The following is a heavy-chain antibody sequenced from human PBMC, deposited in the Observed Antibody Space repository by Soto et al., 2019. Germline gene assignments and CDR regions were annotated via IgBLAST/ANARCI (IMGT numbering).Heavy chain of an antibody. Sequence: SETLSLTCTVSGGSISSSSYYWGWIRQPPGKGLEWIGSIYYSGSTYYNPSLKSRVTISVDTSKNQFSLKLSSVTAADTAVYYCARPKGGIVVVPAAKAYNWFDPWGQGTLVTVSS. D-gene: IGHD2-2*01. CDR2: IYYSGST. J-gene: IGHJ5*02. CDR1: GGSISSSSYY. V-gene: IGHV4-39*01. CDR3: ARPKGGIVVVPAAKAYNWFDP.